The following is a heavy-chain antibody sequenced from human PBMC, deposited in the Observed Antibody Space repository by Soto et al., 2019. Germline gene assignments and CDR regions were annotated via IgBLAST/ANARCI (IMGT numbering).Heavy chain of an antibody. CDR1: GYTFTSYG. CDR2: ISAYNGNT. CDR3: ARDPFNYDFWSGLDCFDY. D-gene: IGHD3-3*01. V-gene: IGHV1-18*04. Sequence: ASVKVSCKASGYTFTSYGISWVRQAPRQGLEWMGWISAYNGNTNYAQKLQGRVTMTTDTSTSTAYMELRSLRSDDTAVYYCARDPFNYDFWSGLDCFDYWGQRSLVTVSS. J-gene: IGHJ4*02.